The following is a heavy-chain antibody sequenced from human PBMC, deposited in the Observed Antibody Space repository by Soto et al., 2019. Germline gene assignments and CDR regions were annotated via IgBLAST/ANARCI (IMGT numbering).Heavy chain of an antibody. Sequence: AAGKVSCMASGYTFTGYYLHWVQQAPGQGLEWIGWINPDNGGEDYSQKFQGRVSMARDTSIITAYMELMRLTSDATAVYYWVRDPNGGGTPYYCDYWGRGTMVTVS. V-gene: IGHV1-2*02. CDR3: VRDPNGGGTPYYCDY. CDR2: INPDNGGE. CDR1: GYTFTGYY. J-gene: IGHJ4*02. D-gene: IGHD3-16*01.